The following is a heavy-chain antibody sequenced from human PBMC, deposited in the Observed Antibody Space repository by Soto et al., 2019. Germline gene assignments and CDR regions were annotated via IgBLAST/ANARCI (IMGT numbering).Heavy chain of an antibody. V-gene: IGHV1-18*01. J-gene: IGHJ3*01. Sequence: VRSYCRPSGYTFTSRGIPWDRQNPGQGLEWMGWISAYNGNTNYAQKLQGRVTMTTDTSTSTAYMELRSLRSDDTAVYYCARDRRYYDSSRPRDAFDFWGQGTMVTVPS. CDR1: GYTFTSRG. CDR3: ARDRRYYDSSRPRDAFDF. D-gene: IGHD3-22*01. CDR2: ISAYNGNT.